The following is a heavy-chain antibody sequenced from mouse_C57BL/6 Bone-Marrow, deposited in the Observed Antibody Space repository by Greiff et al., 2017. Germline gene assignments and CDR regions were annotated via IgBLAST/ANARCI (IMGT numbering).Heavy chain of an antibody. CDR3: AREMVTTWRIDY. J-gene: IGHJ2*01. Sequence: EVQLQQSGPVLVKPGASVKMSCKASGYTFTDYYMNWVKQSHGKSLEWIGVINPYNGGTSYNQKFKGKATLTVDKSSSTAYMELNSLTSEDSAVYYCAREMVTTWRIDYWGQGTTLTVSS. CDR2: INPYNGGT. D-gene: IGHD2-1*01. CDR1: GYTFTDYY. V-gene: IGHV1-19*01.